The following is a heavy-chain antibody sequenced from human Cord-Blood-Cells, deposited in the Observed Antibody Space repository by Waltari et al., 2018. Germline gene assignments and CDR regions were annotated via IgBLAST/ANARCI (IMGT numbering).Heavy chain of an antibody. Sequence: QVQLQESGPGLVKTSEPLSLTCTVSGGSISSYYWSWIRQPAGTGLEWIGRIYTSGSTNYNPSLKSRVTMSVDTSKNQFSLKLSSVTAADTAVYYCARDTAYCSGGSCYRNWFDPWGQGTLVTVSS. CDR2: IYTSGST. CDR1: GGSISSYY. J-gene: IGHJ5*02. V-gene: IGHV4-4*07. D-gene: IGHD2-15*01. CDR3: ARDTAYCSGGSCYRNWFDP.